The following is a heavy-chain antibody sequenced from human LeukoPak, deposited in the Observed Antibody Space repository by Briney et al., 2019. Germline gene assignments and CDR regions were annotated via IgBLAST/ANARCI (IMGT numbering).Heavy chain of an antibody. V-gene: IGHV1-2*02. CDR1: GYTFTGYY. J-gene: IGHJ4*02. CDR2: INPNSGDT. D-gene: IGHD6-19*01. CDR3: ARVGSSGWYVHPTLDY. Sequence: ASVEVSCKASGYTFTGYYMHWVRQAPGQGLEWMGWINPNSGDTNYAQKFQGRVTVTRDTSISTAYMELSRLRSDDTAVYYCARVGSSGWYVHPTLDYWGQGTLVTVSS.